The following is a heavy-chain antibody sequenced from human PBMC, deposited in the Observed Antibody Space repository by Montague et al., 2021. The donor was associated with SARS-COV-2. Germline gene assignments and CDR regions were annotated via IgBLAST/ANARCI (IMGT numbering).Heavy chain of an antibody. J-gene: IGHJ4*02. Sequence: SETLSLTCTVSGGSVAFYYWSWIRQPPGKGLEYLGYIYDDGSTKYSPSLKSRVTMSVDTSKNQFSLRLSSVTAADTAVYYCARFILVDGIGRFFDFWGQGTLVTVPS. CDR3: ARFILVDGIGRFFDF. CDR1: GGSVAFYY. D-gene: IGHD6-19*01. V-gene: IGHV4-59*02. CDR2: IYDDGST.